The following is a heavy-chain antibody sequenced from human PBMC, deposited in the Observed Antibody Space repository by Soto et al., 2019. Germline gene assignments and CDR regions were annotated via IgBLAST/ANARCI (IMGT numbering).Heavy chain of an antibody. CDR2: IYPNSGGT. D-gene: IGHD3-3*02. V-gene: IGHV1-2*04. CDR1: GYTFTGYY. J-gene: IGHJ4*02. CDR3: ARDLEDRIFGVVTPSDY. Sequence: ASVKVSCKASGYTFTGYYMHWVRQAPGQGLEWMGWIYPNSGGTNYAQKFQGWVTMTRDTSISTTYMELRSLRSDDTAVYYCARDLEDRIFGVVTPSDYWGQGTLVTVSS.